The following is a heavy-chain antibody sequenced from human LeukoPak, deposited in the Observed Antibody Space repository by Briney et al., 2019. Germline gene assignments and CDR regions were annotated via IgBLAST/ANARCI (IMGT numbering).Heavy chain of an antibody. CDR1: GGSISSYY. V-gene: IGHV4-59*01. Sequence: SETLSLTCTVSGGSISSYYWSWIRQPPGKGLEWIGYIYYSGSTNYNPSLKSRVTISVDTSKNQFSLKLSSVTAADTAVYYCARAYYYDSSGYYSYYYYYMDVWGKGTTVTVSS. D-gene: IGHD3-22*01. CDR2: IYYSGST. CDR3: ARAYYYDSSGYYSYYYYYMDV. J-gene: IGHJ6*03.